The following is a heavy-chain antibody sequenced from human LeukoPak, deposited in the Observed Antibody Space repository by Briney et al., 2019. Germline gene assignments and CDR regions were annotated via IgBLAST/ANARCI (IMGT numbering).Heavy chain of an antibody. Sequence: GRSLRLSCAASGFTFSNYAMHWVRQAPGKGLEWVAVISYHGKDKYYADSVKGRFTISRDNSKNTLYPQMNSLRAEDTAVYYCARSYYGSGSYSQYYFDYWGQGTLVTVSS. CDR1: GFTFSNYA. D-gene: IGHD3-10*01. V-gene: IGHV3-30*04. CDR3: ARSYYGSGSYSQYYFDY. J-gene: IGHJ4*02. CDR2: ISYHGKDK.